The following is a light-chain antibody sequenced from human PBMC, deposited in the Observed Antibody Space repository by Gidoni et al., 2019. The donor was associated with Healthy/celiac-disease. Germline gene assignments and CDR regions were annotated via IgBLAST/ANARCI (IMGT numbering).Light chain of an antibody. CDR3: QQYNSYPYT. V-gene: IGKV1-5*03. Sequence: DIQLTHPSSTLTASVGDRVTITCRASQSISSWLAWYQQKPGKAPKLLIYKASSLESGVPSRFSGSGSGTEVTLTISSLQPDDFATYYCQQYNSYPYTFXXXTKLEIK. CDR1: QSISSW. J-gene: IGKJ2*01. CDR2: KAS.